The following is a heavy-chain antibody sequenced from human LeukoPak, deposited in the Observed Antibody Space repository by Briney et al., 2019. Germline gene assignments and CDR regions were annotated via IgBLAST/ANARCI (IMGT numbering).Heavy chain of an antibody. V-gene: IGHV4-59*01. CDR3: ARHPVLRFPEHGFDP. Sequence: SETLSLTCTVSGGSISSYYWSWIRQPPGKGLEWIGYIYYSGSTNYNPSLKSRVTISVDTSKNQFSLKLSSVTAADTAVYYCARHPVLRFPEHGFDPWGQGILVTVSS. J-gene: IGHJ5*02. CDR1: GGSISSYY. D-gene: IGHD1/OR15-1a*01. CDR2: IYYSGST.